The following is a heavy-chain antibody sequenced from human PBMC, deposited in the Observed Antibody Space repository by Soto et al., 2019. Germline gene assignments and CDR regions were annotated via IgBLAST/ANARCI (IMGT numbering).Heavy chain of an antibody. Sequence: KTSETLSLTCTVSGGSISTYWWSWIRQPPRKGLEWIGYIYYSGSTNYNPPLKSRVTISVDTSKNQFSLKLTSVTAADTAVYYCARSRGSTRSFDYWGQGTLVTVSS. J-gene: IGHJ4*02. D-gene: IGHD2-15*01. V-gene: IGHV4-59*01. CDR3: ARSRGSTRSFDY. CDR1: GGSISTYW. CDR2: IYYSGST.